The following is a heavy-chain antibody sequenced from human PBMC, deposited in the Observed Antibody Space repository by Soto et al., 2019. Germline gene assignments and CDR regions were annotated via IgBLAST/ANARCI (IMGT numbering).Heavy chain of an antibody. Sequence: PSETLSLTCAVYGGSFSGYYRSWIRQPPGKGLEWIGEINHSGSTNYNPSLKSRVTISVDTSKNQFSLKLSSVTAADTAVYYCARNDILTGYSNWFDPWGQGTLVTVSS. V-gene: IGHV4-34*01. J-gene: IGHJ5*02. CDR1: GGSFSGYY. CDR3: ARNDILTGYSNWFDP. D-gene: IGHD3-9*01. CDR2: INHSGST.